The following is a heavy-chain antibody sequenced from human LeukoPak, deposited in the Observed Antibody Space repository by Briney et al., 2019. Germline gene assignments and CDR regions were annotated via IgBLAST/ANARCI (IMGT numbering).Heavy chain of an antibody. CDR3: ARARGSIAVAGIVPDY. V-gene: IGHV3-21*01. J-gene: IGHJ4*02. D-gene: IGHD6-19*01. CDR1: GFTFSSYC. CDR2: ISSSSSYI. Sequence: GGSLRLSCAASGFTFSSYCMNWVRQAPGKGLEWVSSISSSSSYIYYADSVKGRFTISRDNAKNSLYLQMNSLRAEDTAVYYCARARGSIAVAGIVPDYWGQGTLVTVSS.